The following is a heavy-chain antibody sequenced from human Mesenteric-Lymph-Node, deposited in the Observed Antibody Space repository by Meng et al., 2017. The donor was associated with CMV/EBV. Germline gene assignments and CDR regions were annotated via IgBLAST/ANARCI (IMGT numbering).Heavy chain of an antibody. V-gene: IGHV1-18*01. J-gene: IGHJ4*02. Sequence: ASVKVSCKASGYTFTSYGISWVRQAPGQGLEWMGWISTSNGDTNYAQKLQGRVTMTTDTSTSTAYMEMRSLGSDDTAVYYCARTSTIFGVVINFLDYWGQGMLVTVSS. D-gene: IGHD3-3*01. CDR3: ARTSTIFGVVINFLDY. CDR1: GYTFTSYG. CDR2: ISTSNGDT.